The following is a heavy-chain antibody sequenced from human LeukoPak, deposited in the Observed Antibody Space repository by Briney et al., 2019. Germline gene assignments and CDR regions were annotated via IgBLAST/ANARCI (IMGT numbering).Heavy chain of an antibody. J-gene: IGHJ4*02. CDR2: VKISGGST. CDR1: GFTFSNYA. Sequence: GGSLRLSCAASGFTFSNYAMTWVRQAPGKGLEWVSGVKISGGSTYYADSMKGRFTISRDNSKNTLYLQMNSLRAEDTAVYYCAKDRGFWSGYYDYWGQGTLVTVSS. V-gene: IGHV3-23*01. D-gene: IGHD3-3*01. CDR3: AKDRGFWSGYYDY.